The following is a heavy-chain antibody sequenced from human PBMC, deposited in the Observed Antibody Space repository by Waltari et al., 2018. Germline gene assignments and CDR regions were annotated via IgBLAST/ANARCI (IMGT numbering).Heavy chain of an antibody. CDR1: GYPFNNYG. Sequence: QVEESGGGVVQPGGSLRLSCVASGYPFNNYGMHWVRQAPGKGLWGLAVISSDGSGKYYADSVKGRFTMSRDNSKNTVYLQMNSLRPEDTAVYYCAKAGGIHNYPLDPWGQGTLVTVSS. V-gene: IGHV3-30*18. CDR2: ISSDGSGK. CDR3: AKAGGIHNYPLDP. D-gene: IGHD1-26*01. J-gene: IGHJ5*02.